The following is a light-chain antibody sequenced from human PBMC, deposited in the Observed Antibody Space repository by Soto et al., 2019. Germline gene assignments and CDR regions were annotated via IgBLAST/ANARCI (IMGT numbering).Light chain of an antibody. J-gene: IGKJ1*01. CDR2: GAS. CDR3: QQYNNWPPWT. CDR1: QSVSSN. V-gene: IGKV3-15*01. Sequence: EMVMTQSPATLSVSPGERATLSCRASQSVSSNLAWYQQKPGQAPSLLIYGASTRATGIPARFRGSGSGTEFTLTISSLQSEDFAVYYCQQYNNWPPWTFGQGTKV.